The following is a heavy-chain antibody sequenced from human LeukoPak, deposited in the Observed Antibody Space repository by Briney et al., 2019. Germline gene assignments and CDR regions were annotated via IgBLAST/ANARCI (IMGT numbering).Heavy chain of an antibody. V-gene: IGHV3-48*03. J-gene: IGHJ4*02. Sequence: PGGSLRLSRAASGFTFSDYEMNWVRQAPGKGLEWVSFISSSGDTIYYADSVKGRFTISRDNAKNSLYLQMNSLRAEDTAVYHCARGGSGSVRIWYFDCWGQGTLVTVSS. CDR1: GFTFSDYE. CDR3: ARGGSGSVRIWYFDC. D-gene: IGHD6-19*01. CDR2: ISSSGDTI.